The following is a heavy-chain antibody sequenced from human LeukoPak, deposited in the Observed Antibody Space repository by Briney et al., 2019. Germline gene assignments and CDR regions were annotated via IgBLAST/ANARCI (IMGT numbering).Heavy chain of an antibody. J-gene: IGHJ4*02. CDR1: GFTFRNHG. CDR2: IYYDGTIK. D-gene: IGHD3-10*01. Sequence: PGRSLRLSCVASGFTFRNHGMHWVRQAPGKGLEWVALIYYDGTIKNYVDSVKGRFTISRDNSKNTLSLQMSSLRADDTAVYYCARDRGKDYFDYWGQGTLVTVSS. CDR3: ARDRGKDYFDY. V-gene: IGHV3-33*01.